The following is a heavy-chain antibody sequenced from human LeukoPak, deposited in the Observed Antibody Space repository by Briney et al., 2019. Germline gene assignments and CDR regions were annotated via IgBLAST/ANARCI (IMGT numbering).Heavy chain of an antibody. V-gene: IGHV3-30*02. CDR1: GFTFSSYG. CDR2: IRYDGSNK. Sequence: GGSLRLSCAASGFTFSSYGMHWVRQAPGKGLEWVAFIRYDGSNKYYADSVKGRFTISRDNSKNTLYLQMNSLRAEGTAVYYCAKAAFSSSSLGYFDYWGQGTLITVSS. J-gene: IGHJ4*02. D-gene: IGHD6-6*01. CDR3: AKAAFSSSSLGYFDY.